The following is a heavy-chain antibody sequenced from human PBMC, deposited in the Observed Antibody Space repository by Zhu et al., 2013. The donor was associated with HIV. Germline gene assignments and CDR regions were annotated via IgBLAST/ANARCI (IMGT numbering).Heavy chain of an antibody. CDR3: AKNGEWGCSTTNCYGYYYYGMDV. V-gene: IGHV1-69*13. D-gene: IGHD2-2*01. J-gene: IGHJ6*02. CDR2: ITPIFATA. CDR1: GYTFTKYA. Sequence: QVQLVQSGGEVKEPGASVRVSCKASGYTFTKYAISWVRQAPGQGLEWMGGITPIFATANYAQKFQGRVTITADESTNTVYMELSSLRSEDTAVYYCAKNGEWGCSTTNCYGYYYYGMDVWGQGTTVTVSS.